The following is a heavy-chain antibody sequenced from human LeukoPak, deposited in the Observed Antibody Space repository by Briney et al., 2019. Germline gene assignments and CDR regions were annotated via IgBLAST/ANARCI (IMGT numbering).Heavy chain of an antibody. J-gene: IGHJ6*03. D-gene: IGHD3-22*01. CDR1: GGSISSSSYY. CDR3: ARAWYYYDSSGYSLRYYYYYMDV. CDR2: IYYSGST. V-gene: IGHV4-39*07. Sequence: SETLSLTCTASGGSISSSSYYWGWIRQPPGKGLEWIGSIYYSGSTYYNPSLKSRVTISVDTSKNQFSLKLSSVTAADTAVYYCARAWYYYDSSGYSLRYYYYYMDVWGKGTTVTVSS.